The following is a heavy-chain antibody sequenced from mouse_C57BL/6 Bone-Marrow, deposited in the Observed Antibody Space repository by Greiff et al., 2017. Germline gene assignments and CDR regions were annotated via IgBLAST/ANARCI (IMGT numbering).Heavy chain of an antibody. CDR2: IHPNSGST. Sequence: QVQLQQPGAELVKPGASVKLSCKASGYTFTSYWMHWVKQRPGQGLEWIGMIHPNSGSTNSNEKFKSKATLTVDKSSSTAYMQLSSLTSEDSAVYYCARSIGDYYGSSPWYFDVWGTGTTVTVSS. CDR3: ARSIGDYYGSSPWYFDV. J-gene: IGHJ1*03. D-gene: IGHD1-1*01. CDR1: GYTFTSYW. V-gene: IGHV1-64*01.